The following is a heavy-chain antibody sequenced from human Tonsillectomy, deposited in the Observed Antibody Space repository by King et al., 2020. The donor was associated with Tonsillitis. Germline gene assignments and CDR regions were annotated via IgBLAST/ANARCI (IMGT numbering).Heavy chain of an antibody. CDR3: ARIETRYDFDSTGFYHFDF. J-gene: IGHJ4*02. D-gene: IGHD3-22*01. CDR2: IFSNDEK. Sequence: TLQESGPVLVKPPETLTLTGTVSGFSLSNGRVGVSWIRQPPGQALEWLAHIFSNDEKFYITSLKSSLTISKDTSKNQLVLTMTNMDPVDTATYYCARIETRYDFDSTGFYHFDFWGQGTLVTVSS. V-gene: IGHV2-26*01. CDR1: GFSLSNGRVG.